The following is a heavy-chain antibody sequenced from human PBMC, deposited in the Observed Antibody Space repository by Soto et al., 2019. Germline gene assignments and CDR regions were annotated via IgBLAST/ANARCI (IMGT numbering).Heavy chain of an antibody. CDR3: ARFNKATEYFDL. J-gene: IGHJ2*01. V-gene: IGHV2-26*01. CDR2: IFSNDEK. CDR1: GCSLSNARMG. Sequence: HVTLKKSAPLLVKPTETLTLTFTVPGCSLSNARMGVSWIRQRPGKALQCLAHIFSNDEKSYRISPKSRITITKDTSKSQLVITMTNMDPVDKATYYCARFNKATEYFDLWGRGTLVTVSS. D-gene: IGHD5-18*01.